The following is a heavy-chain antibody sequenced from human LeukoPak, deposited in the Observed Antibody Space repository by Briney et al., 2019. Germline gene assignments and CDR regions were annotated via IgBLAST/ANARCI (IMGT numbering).Heavy chain of an antibody. J-gene: IGHJ2*01. D-gene: IGHD3/OR15-3a*01. CDR2: ISWNSGSI. CDR1: AFTFDDYA. Sequence: GRSLRLSCAASAFTFDDYAMHWVRQAPGKDLEWVSGISWNSGSIGYADSVKGRFTISRDNAKNSLYLQMNSLTTEDTAFYYCVKDISRLDYYFDLWGRGTLVTVSS. CDR3: VKDISRLDYYFDL. V-gene: IGHV3-9*01.